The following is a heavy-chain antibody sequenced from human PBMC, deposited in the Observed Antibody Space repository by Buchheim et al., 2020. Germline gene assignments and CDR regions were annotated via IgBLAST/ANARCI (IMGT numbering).Heavy chain of an antibody. D-gene: IGHD2-15*01. CDR1: GGSISSYY. Sequence: QVQLQESGPGLVKPSETLSLTCTVSGGSISSYYWSWIRQPPGKGLEWIGYIYYSGSTNYNPSLKSRVTISVDTSKNQFSLKLSSVTDADTAVYYCARDRRFCSGGSCYPLSNFDYWGQGTL. V-gene: IGHV4-59*01. CDR2: IYYSGST. J-gene: IGHJ4*02. CDR3: ARDRRFCSGGSCYPLSNFDY.